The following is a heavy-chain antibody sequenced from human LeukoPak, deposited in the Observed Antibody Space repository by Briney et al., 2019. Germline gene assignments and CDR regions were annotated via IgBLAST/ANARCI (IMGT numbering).Heavy chain of an antibody. D-gene: IGHD3-10*01. V-gene: IGHV4-34*01. Sequence: PSETLSLTCAVYGGSFSGYYWSWIRQPPGKGLEWIGEINHSGSTNYNPSLKSRVTISVDTSKNRFSLKLSSVTAADTAVYYCASRRRGYNWFDPWGQGTLVTVSS. J-gene: IGHJ5*02. CDR3: ASRRRGYNWFDP. CDR2: INHSGST. CDR1: GGSFSGYY.